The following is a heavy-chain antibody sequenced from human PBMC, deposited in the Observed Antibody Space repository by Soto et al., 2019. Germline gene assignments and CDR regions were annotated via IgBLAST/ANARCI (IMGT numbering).Heavy chain of an antibody. D-gene: IGHD3-22*01. CDR1: GFTFSSYG. J-gene: IGHJ4*02. V-gene: IGHV3-30*18. CDR2: ISYDGSNK. CDR3: AKIGGYFDSSGYYGFDY. Sequence: PGGSLRLSCAASGFTFSSYGMHWVRQAPGKGLEWVAVISYDGSNKYYADSVKGRFTISRDNSKNTLYLQMNGLRAEDTAVYYCAKIGGYFDSSGYYGFDYWGQGTLVTVSS.